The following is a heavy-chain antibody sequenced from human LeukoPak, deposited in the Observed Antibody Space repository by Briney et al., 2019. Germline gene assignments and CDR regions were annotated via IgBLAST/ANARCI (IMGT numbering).Heavy chain of an antibody. D-gene: IGHD3-10*01. V-gene: IGHV4-4*07. CDR1: GGSISSYY. J-gene: IGHJ4*02. Sequence: PSETLSLTCTVSGGSISSYYWSWIRQPAGKGLEWIGRIYTSGSTNYNPSLKSRVTMSVDTSKNQFSLKLSSVTAADTAVYYCARVGFGEFRYYFDYWGQGTLVTVSS. CDR3: ARVGFGEFRYYFDY. CDR2: IYTSGST.